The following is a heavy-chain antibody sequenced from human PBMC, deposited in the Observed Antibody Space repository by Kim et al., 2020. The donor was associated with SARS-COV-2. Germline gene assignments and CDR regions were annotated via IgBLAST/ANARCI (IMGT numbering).Heavy chain of an antibody. J-gene: IGHJ6*02. V-gene: IGHV3-30*03. CDR3: AREGDNDFFHLDV. CDR1: GFTFSSYG. D-gene: IGHD3-3*01. Sequence: GGSLRLSCAASGFTFSSYGMHWVRQAPGRGLDWLAVTSYDGSHGNYADSVKGRFTISRDNSRNTLYLQMNSLRPEDTAVYYCAREGDNDFFHLDVWGQGTTVTVSS. CDR2: TSYDGSHG.